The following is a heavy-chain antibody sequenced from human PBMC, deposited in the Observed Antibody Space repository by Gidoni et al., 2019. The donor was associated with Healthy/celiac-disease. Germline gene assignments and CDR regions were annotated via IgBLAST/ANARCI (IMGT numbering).Heavy chain of an antibody. V-gene: IGHV3-33*01. D-gene: IGHD1-26*01. J-gene: IGHJ6*02. CDR2: ICDDGSNK. CDR1: GFTFSSYG. CDR3: ARDSAEDYYYYYGMDV. Sequence: QVQLVESGGGVVQPGRSLRLSCAASGFTFSSYGMHWVRQAPGKGLGWVAVICDDGSNKYYAYSVKGRFTISRDNSKNTLYLQMNSLRAEDTAVYYCARDSAEDYYYYYGMDVWGQGTTVTVSS.